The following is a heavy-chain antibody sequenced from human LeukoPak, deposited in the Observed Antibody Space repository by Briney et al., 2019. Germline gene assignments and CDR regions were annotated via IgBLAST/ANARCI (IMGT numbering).Heavy chain of an antibody. CDR1: GYTFTSYG. J-gene: IGHJ4*02. CDR2: ISAYNGNT. CDR3: ARAEQYQLLLH. Sequence: ASVKVSCKASGYTFTSYGITWVRQAPGQGLEWMGWISAYNGNTNYAQKLQGRVTMTTDTSTSTAYLDLRCLRSDDTAVYYCARAEQYQLLLHWGQGTLVTVSS. V-gene: IGHV1-18*01. D-gene: IGHD2-2*01.